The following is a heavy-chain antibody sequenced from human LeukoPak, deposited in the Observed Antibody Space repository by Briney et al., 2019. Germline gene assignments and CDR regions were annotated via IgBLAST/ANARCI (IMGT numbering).Heavy chain of an antibody. D-gene: IGHD1-26*01. CDR3: AKRRYSGSYFDY. CDR1: GFTVSSNY. CDR2: IYGGGST. V-gene: IGHV3-53*01. J-gene: IGHJ4*02. Sequence: GGSLRLSCAASGFTVSSNYMSWVRQAPGKEVEWVSIIYGGGSTYYADSVKGRFTISRDNSKNTLYLQMNSLRAEDTAVYYCAKRRYSGSYFDYWGQGTLVTVSS.